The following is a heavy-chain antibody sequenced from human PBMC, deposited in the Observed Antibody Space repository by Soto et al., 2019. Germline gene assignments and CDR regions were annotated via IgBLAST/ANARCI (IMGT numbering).Heavy chain of an antibody. CDR2: IYYSGST. V-gene: IGHV4-59*01. CDR1: GGSISSYY. J-gene: IGHJ3*02. CDR3: AREGEMATLYDAFDI. D-gene: IGHD5-12*01. Sequence: SETLSLTCTVSGGSISSYYWSWIRQPPGKGLEWIGYIYYSGSTNYNPSLKSRVTISVDTSKNQFSLKLSSVTAADTAVYYCAREGEMATLYDAFDIWGQGTMVTVSS.